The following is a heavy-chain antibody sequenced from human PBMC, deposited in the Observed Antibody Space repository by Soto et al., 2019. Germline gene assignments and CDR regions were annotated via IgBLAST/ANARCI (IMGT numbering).Heavy chain of an antibody. D-gene: IGHD3-10*01. CDR2: ILNDGSNR. CDR1: GFTFSNYG. Sequence: QVQLVESGGGVVQPGRSLRLSCAASGFTFSNYGMHWVRQAPGKGLEWVAVILNDGSNRYHADSVKDRFTISRDNSKNMLYFQMNRLRAEDTAVYYCARDDEYSGNGMDVWGQGTTVTVS. V-gene: IGHV3-33*01. CDR3: ARDDEYSGNGMDV. J-gene: IGHJ6*02.